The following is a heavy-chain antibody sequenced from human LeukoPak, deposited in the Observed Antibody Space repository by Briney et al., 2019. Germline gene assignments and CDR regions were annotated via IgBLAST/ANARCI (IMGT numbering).Heavy chain of an antibody. CDR1: GGSISSSNYY. Sequence: SETLSLTCTVSGGSISSSNYYWGWIRQPPGKGLEWIGSIYYSGSTYYSPSLKSRVTISVDTSKNQFSLKLSSVTAADTAVYYCARSYGYSSSWYGSDWFDPWGQGTLVTVSS. V-gene: IGHV4-39*07. D-gene: IGHD6-13*01. CDR2: IYYSGST. J-gene: IGHJ5*02. CDR3: ARSYGYSSSWYGSDWFDP.